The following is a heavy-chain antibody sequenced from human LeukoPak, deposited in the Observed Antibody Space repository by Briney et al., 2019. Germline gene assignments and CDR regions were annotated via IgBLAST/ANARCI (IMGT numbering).Heavy chain of an antibody. CDR3: ARGELGY. CDR2: INHSGST. V-gene: IGHV4-34*01. Sequence: PSETLSLTCAVYGGSFSGYYWSWIRQPPGKGLEWIGEINHSGSTNYNPSLKNRVTISVDTSKNQFSLKLSSVTAADTAVYYCARGELGYWGQGTLVTVSS. CDR1: GGSFSGYY. D-gene: IGHD7-27*01. J-gene: IGHJ4*02.